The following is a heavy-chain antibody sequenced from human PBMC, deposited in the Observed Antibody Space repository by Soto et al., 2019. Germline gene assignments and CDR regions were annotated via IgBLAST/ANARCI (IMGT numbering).Heavy chain of an antibody. CDR1: GYTFTSYA. CDR2: INAGNGNT. CDR3: AREYYYDGSGYYYLGAFDI. V-gene: IGHV1-3*01. Sequence: ASVKVSCKASGYTFTSYAMHWVRQAPGQRLEWMGWINAGNGNTRYSQKFQGRVSITRDTSATTAYMDLSSLRSEDTAVYFCAREYYYDGSGYYYLGAFDIWGQATMVTVSS. D-gene: IGHD3-22*01. J-gene: IGHJ3*02.